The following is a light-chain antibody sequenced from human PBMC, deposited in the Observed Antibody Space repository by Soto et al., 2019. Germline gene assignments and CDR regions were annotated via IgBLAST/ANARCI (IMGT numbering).Light chain of an antibody. CDR3: ATWDDRLRGYV. CDR2: TYN. Sequence: QAVLTQSPSASGPPGQRVVISCSGSDFNIGSNVVNWYQQFPGTAPKLLIYTYNRRPSGVPDRFSGSKSGTSASLVISGRQSEDEADYYCATWDDRLRGYVFGTGTKLTVL. V-gene: IGLV1-44*01. J-gene: IGLJ1*01. CDR1: DFNIGSNV.